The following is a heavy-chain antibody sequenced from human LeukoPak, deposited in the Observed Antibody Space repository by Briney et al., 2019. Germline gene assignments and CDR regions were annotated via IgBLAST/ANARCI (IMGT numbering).Heavy chain of an antibody. CDR1: GGSISSGGYY. CDR3: AGRKPYEGSYPTPFDY. D-gene: IGHD1-26*01. Sequence: SETLSLTCTVSGGSISSGGYYWSWIRQPPGKGLEWIGYIYHSGSTYYNPSLKSRVTISVDRSKNQFSLKLSSVTAADTAVYYCAGRKPYEGSYPTPFDYWGQGTLVTVSS. CDR2: IYHSGST. J-gene: IGHJ4*02. V-gene: IGHV4-30-2*01.